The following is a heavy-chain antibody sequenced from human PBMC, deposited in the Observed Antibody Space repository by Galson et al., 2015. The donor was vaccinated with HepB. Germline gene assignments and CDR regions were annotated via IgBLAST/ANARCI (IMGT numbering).Heavy chain of an antibody. Sequence: ETLSLTCTVSGGSVSSGSYYWSWIRQPPGKGLEWIGYIYYSGSTNYNPSLKSRVTISVNTSKNQFSLKLSSVTAADTAVYYCAREWSSGWYFDYWGQGTLVTVSS. J-gene: IGHJ4*02. CDR3: AREWSSGWYFDY. D-gene: IGHD6-19*01. CDR2: IYYSGST. V-gene: IGHV4-61*01. CDR1: GGSVSSGSYY.